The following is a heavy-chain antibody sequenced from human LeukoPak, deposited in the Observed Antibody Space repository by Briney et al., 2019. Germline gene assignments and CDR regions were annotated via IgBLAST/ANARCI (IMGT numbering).Heavy chain of an antibody. CDR2: ISYDGSNK. D-gene: IGHD6-13*01. Sequence: GRSLRLSCAASGFTFSSYAMHWVRQAPGKGLEWVAVISYDGSNKYYADSVKGRFTISRDNSKNTLYLQMNSLRAEDTAVYYCAREGAGNFIAAAGYFDYWGQGTLVTVSS. CDR3: AREGAGNFIAAAGYFDY. CDR1: GFTFSSYA. V-gene: IGHV3-30*04. J-gene: IGHJ4*02.